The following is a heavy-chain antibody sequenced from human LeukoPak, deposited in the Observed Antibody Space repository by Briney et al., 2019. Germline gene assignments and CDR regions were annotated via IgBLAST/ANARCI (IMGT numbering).Heavy chain of an antibody. Sequence: PSETLSLTCTVSGGSISSYYWSWIRQPPGKGLEWIGYIYYSGSTNYNPSLKSRVTILVDTSKNQFSLKLSSVTAADTAVYYCARRKLLSNWFDPWGQGTLVTVSS. CDR1: GGSISSYY. D-gene: IGHD1-26*01. V-gene: IGHV4-59*01. CDR3: ARRKLLSNWFDP. CDR2: IYYSGST. J-gene: IGHJ5*02.